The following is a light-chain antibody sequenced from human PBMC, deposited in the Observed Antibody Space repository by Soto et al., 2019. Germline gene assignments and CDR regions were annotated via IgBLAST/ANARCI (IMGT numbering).Light chain of an antibody. J-gene: IGLJ2*01. V-gene: IGLV2-14*01. Sequence: QSALTQPASVSGSPGQSITISCTGTSSDVGGYNYVSWYQQHPGKAPKHMIYEVSNRPSGVSNRFSGSKSGNTASQTISGLQAEDEADYYCSSYTSSSTLVFGGGTKVTVL. CDR3: SSYTSSSTLV. CDR1: SSDVGGYNY. CDR2: EVS.